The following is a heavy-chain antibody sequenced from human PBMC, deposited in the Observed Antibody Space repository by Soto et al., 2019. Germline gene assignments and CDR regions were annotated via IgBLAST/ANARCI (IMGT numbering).Heavy chain of an antibody. Sequence: EVQLVESGGDFVQPGGSLRLSCAGSGFTFSSYEMNWVRQAPGKGLEWVSYISRSGDVIYYADSVKGRFTVSRDNAKNTLVLQMDSLRAEDTAIYYCAKDSNKYSSSLRGRYFDYWGQGTLVTVSS. D-gene: IGHD3-22*01. J-gene: IGHJ4*02. CDR3: AKDSNKYSSSLRGRYFDY. CDR1: GFTFSSYE. V-gene: IGHV3-48*03. CDR2: ISRSGDVI.